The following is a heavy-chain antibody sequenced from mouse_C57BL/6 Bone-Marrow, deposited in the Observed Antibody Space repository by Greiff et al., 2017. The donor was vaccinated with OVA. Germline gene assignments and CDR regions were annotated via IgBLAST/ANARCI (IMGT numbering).Heavy chain of an antibody. Sequence: EVQLQESGGGLVKPGGSLKLSCAASGFTFSSYTMSWVRQTPEKRLEWVATISGGGGNTYYPDSVKGRFTISRDNAKNTLYLQMSSLRSEDTALYYCARLRPAMDYWGQGTSVTVSS. V-gene: IGHV5-9*01. CDR3: ARLRPAMDY. J-gene: IGHJ4*01. CDR1: GFTFSSYT. CDR2: ISGGGGNT.